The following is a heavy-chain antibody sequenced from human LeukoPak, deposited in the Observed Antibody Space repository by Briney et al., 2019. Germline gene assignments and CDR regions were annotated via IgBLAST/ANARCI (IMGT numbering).Heavy chain of an antibody. V-gene: IGHV1-8*03. J-gene: IGHJ4*02. CDR3: ARDQGATWDNELDY. CDR1: GYTFTSYD. D-gene: IGHD1-26*01. CDR2: MNPNSGNT. Sequence: GASVKVSCKASGYTFTSYDINWVRQATGQGLEWMGWMNPNSGNTGYAQKFQGRVTITRNTSISTAYMELSRLRSDDTAVYYCARDQGATWDNELDYWGQGTLVTVSS.